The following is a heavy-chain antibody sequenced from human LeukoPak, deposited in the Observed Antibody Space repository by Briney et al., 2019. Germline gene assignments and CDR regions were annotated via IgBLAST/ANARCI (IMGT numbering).Heavy chain of an antibody. CDR1: GFTFSGSA. J-gene: IGHJ6*04. D-gene: IGHD5-18*01. Sequence: GGSLRLSCAASGFTFSGSAMHWVRQASGKGLEWVGRIRSKANSYATAYAASVKGRFTISRDDSKNTAYLQMNSLKTEDTAVYYCTRHADTATVSLVWGKGTTVTVSS. V-gene: IGHV3-73*01. CDR3: TRHADTATVSLV. CDR2: IRSKANSYAT.